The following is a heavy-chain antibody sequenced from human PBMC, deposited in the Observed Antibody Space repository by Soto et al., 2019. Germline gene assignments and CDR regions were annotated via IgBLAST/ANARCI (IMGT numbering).Heavy chain of an antibody. J-gene: IGHJ4*02. CDR1: GFTFSSYA. V-gene: IGHV3-23*01. Sequence: EVQLLESGGGLVQPGGSLRLSCAASGFTFSSYAMSWVRQAPGKGLEWVSAISGSGGSTYYADSVKGRFTISRDNSKNSLYLQMNSLRAEDTAVYYCAKDEQWLSYYFDYWGQGTLVTVSS. CDR3: AKDEQWLSYYFDY. D-gene: IGHD6-19*01. CDR2: ISGSGGST.